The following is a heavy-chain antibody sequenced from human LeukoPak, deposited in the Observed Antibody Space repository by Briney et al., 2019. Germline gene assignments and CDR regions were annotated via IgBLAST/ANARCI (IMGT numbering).Heavy chain of an antibody. J-gene: IGHJ4*02. Sequence: GGSLRLSCVASGLNFDDSAVHWVRQAPGKGLEWVSLISADGGSTFSADSVKGRFRISRDNSKNSLYLQMNSLRSEDTAMYYCAKESGKFDYWGQGTLVAVSS. V-gene: IGHV3-43*02. CDR2: ISADGGST. CDR3: AKESGKFDY. CDR1: GLNFDDSA.